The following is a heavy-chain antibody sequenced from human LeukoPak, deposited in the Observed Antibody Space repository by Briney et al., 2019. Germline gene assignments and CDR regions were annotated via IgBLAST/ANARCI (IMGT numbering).Heavy chain of an antibody. CDR3: ARDYGGNSVGPESWFDP. D-gene: IGHD4-23*01. CDR1: GGSISSSNW. J-gene: IGHJ5*02. Sequence: SETLSLTCAVSGGSISSSNWWSWVRQPPGKGLEWIGEIYHSGSTNYNPSLKSRVTISVDKSKNQFSLKLSSVTAADTAVYYCARDYGGNSVGPESWFDPWGQGTLVTVSS. CDR2: IYHSGST. V-gene: IGHV4-4*02.